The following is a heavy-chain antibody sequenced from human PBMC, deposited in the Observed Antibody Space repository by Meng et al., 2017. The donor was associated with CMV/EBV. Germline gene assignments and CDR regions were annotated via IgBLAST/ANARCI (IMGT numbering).Heavy chain of an antibody. Sequence: SETLSLTCAVYGGSFSGYYWSWIRQPPGKGLEWIGEINHSGSTNYNPSLKSRVTISVDASKNQFSLKLSSVTAADTAVYYCARDFLSRDFWSGGNWFDPWGQGTLVTVSS. CDR1: GGSFSGYY. CDR2: INHSGST. V-gene: IGHV4-34*01. J-gene: IGHJ5*02. CDR3: ARDFLSRDFWSGGNWFDP. D-gene: IGHD3-3*01.